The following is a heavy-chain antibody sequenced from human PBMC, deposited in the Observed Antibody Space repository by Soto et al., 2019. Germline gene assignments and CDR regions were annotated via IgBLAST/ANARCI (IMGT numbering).Heavy chain of an antibody. D-gene: IGHD1-20*01. J-gene: IGHJ4*02. CDR2: IYYSGST. CDR3: ARDRNNWKNGFVFDY. V-gene: IGHV4-31*03. CDR1: GGSISSGGYY. Sequence: SQTLSLTCTVSGGSISSGGYYWSWIRQHPGKGLEWIGYIYYSGSTYYNPSLKSRVTISVDTSKNQFSLKLSSVTAADTAVYYCARDRNNWKNGFVFDYWGQGTLVTVSS.